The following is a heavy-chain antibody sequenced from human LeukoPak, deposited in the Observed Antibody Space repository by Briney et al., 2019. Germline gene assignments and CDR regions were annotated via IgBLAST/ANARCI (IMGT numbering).Heavy chain of an antibody. CDR1: GFTFSNYA. J-gene: IGHJ4*02. CDR3: AKLWRGSHPRYFDH. CDR2: ITDSGTTT. Sequence: GGSLTLSCAASGFTFSNYAMSWVRQAPGKGLEWVSTITDSGTTTFYADSVKGRFTISRDNFKDTVYLQMNSLRAEDTAVYYCAKLWRGSHPRYFDHWGQGTVVTVSS. D-gene: IGHD1-26*01. V-gene: IGHV3-23*01.